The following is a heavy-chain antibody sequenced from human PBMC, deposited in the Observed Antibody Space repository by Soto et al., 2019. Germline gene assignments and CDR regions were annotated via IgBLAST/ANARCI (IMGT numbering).Heavy chain of an antibody. Sequence: SGPLSLTCTVSGGSISSGGYYWSWIRQHPGKGLEWIGYIYYSGSTYYNPSLKSRVTISVDTSKNQFSLKLSSVTAADTAVYYCAREGSSSSNFKRFNWFDPWGQGTLVTVSS. CDR3: AREGSSSSNFKRFNWFDP. V-gene: IGHV4-31*03. CDR1: GGSISSGGYY. CDR2: IYYSGST. D-gene: IGHD6-6*01. J-gene: IGHJ5*02.